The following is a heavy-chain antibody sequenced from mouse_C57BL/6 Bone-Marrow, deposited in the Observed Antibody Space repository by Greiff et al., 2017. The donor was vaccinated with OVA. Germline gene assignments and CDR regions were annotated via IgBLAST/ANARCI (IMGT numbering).Heavy chain of an antibody. D-gene: IGHD2-10*01. Sequence: QVQLQQPGAELVRPGSSVKLSCKASGYTFTSYWMDWVKQRPGQGLEWIGNIYPSDSETHYNQKFKDKATLTVDKSSSTAYMQLSSLTSEDSAVYYCATYYGNYGGFYFDYWGQGTTLTVCS. J-gene: IGHJ2*01. CDR1: GYTFTSYW. CDR3: ATYYGNYGGFYFDY. CDR2: IYPSDSET. V-gene: IGHV1-61*01.